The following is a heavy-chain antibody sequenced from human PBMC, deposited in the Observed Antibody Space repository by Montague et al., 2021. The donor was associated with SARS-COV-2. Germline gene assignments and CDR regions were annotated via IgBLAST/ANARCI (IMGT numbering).Heavy chain of an antibody. CDR3: ARISAWYSSGWSAFDY. J-gene: IGHJ4*02. V-gene: IGHV2-5*05. D-gene: IGHD6-19*01. CDR2: XYGGDEK. CDR1: GFSLNTPEVA. Sequence: PALVKPTQTLTLTCTFSGFSLNTPEVAVGWIRQPPGKALEWLALXYGGDEKRYGPSLKTRLTISKDTSKNQVVLTMTNMDPVDTATYYCARISAWYSSGWSAFDYWGQGTLVTVSS.